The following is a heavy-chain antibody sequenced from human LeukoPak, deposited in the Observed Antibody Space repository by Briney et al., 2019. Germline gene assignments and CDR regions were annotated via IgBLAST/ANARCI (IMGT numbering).Heavy chain of an antibody. CDR2: ISAYNGNT. D-gene: IGHD6-13*01. J-gene: IGHJ4*02. V-gene: IGHV1-18*01. CDR1: GYTFTSYG. CDR3: ARGVQQLPNRYFDY. Sequence: ASVKVSCKASGYTFTSYGISWVRQAPGQGLEWIGWISAYNGNTNYAQKLQGRVTMTTDTSTSTAYMEPRSLRSDDTAVYYCARGVQQLPNRYFDYWGQGTLVTVSS.